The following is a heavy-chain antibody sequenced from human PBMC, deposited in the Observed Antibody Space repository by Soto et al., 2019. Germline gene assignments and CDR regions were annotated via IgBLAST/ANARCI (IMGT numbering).Heavy chain of an antibody. CDR1: GGTFSSYA. V-gene: IGHV1-69*13. CDR2: IIPIFGTA. J-gene: IGHJ6*02. Sequence: WASVKVSCKASGGTFSSYAISWVRQAPGQGLEWMGGIIPIFGTANYAQKFQGRVTITADESTSTAYMELSSLRSEDTAVYYCARGLTYLRFIESLAYYYYGMDVWGQGTTVTVSS. CDR3: ARGLTYLRFIESLAYYYYGMDV. D-gene: IGHD3-3*01.